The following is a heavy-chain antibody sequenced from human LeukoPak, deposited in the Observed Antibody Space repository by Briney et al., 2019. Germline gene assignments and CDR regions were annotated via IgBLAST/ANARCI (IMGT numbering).Heavy chain of an antibody. J-gene: IGHJ4*02. CDR1: GGSISSYY. D-gene: IGHD2-8*02. CDR2: IYYSGST. V-gene: IGHV4-59*12. CDR3: ARDPKGYCTATFCYYYFDY. Sequence: PSETLSLTCTVSGGSISSYYWSWIRQPPGKGLEWIGSIYYSGSTYYNPSLKSRVTISVDTSKNQFSLKLSSVTAADTAVYYCARDPKGYCTATFCYYYFDYWGQGTLVTVSS.